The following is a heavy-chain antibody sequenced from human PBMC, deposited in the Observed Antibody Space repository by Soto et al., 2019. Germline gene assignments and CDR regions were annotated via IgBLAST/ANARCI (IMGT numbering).Heavy chain of an antibody. J-gene: IGHJ3*02. CDR3: ALKDPIAAFDI. V-gene: IGHV1-24*01. Sequence: ASVKVSCKVSVYTLTELSIHWVRQAPGKGLEWMGGFDPEDGETIYAQKFQGRVTMTEDTSTDTAYMELSSLRSEDTAVYYCALKDPIAAFDIWGQGTMVTVSS. CDR1: VYTLTELS. D-gene: IGHD2-21*01. CDR2: FDPEDGET.